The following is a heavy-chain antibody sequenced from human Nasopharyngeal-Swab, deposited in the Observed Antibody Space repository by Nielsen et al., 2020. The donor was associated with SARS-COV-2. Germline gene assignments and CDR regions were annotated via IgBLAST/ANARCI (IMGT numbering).Heavy chain of an antibody. J-gene: IGHJ6*02. V-gene: IGHV2-70*01. CDR3: ARTAAMDNYYYGMDV. D-gene: IGHD5-18*01. Sequence: SGPTLVKPTQTLTLTCTFSGFSRSTSGMCVSWIRQPPRKALEWLALIDWDDDKYYSTSLKTRLTISKDTSKNQVVLTMTNMDPVDTATYYCARTAAMDNYYYGMDVWGQGNTVTVSS. CDR1: GFSRSTSGMC. CDR2: IDWDDDK.